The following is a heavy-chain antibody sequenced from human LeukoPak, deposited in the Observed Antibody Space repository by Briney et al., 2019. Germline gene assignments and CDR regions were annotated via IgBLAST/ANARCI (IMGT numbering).Heavy chain of an antibody. V-gene: IGHV4-61*02. J-gene: IGHJ6*03. D-gene: IGHD6-19*01. Sequence: SETLSLTCTVSGGSISSSSYYWSWIRQPAGKGLEWIGRIYTSGSTNYNPSLKSRVTISVDTSKNQFSLKLSSVTAADTAVYYCARDRLEYSSGWRNYYYMDVWGKGTTVTISS. CDR1: GGSISSSSYY. CDR2: IYTSGST. CDR3: ARDRLEYSSGWRNYYYMDV.